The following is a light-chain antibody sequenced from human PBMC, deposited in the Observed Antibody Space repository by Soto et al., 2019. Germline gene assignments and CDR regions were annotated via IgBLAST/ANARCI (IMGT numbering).Light chain of an antibody. CDR2: GAS. CDR1: QTVSDNY. V-gene: IGKV3-20*01. CDR3: QQYGGSPRVS. J-gene: IGKJ4*01. Sequence: EIVLTQSPGALSLSPGERATLSCRASQTVSDNYLAWYQQKPGQAPRLLIYGASTRATGIPDRFSGSGSGTDFTLTISRLEPEDFAVYYCQQYGGSPRVSFGGGTKVEFK.